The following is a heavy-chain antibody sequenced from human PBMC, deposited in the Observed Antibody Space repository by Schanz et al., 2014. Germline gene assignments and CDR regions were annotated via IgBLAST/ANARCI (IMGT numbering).Heavy chain of an antibody. V-gene: IGHV3-53*01. CDR1: GFTVSNSY. Sequence: DVQLVDSGGGLVQPGGSLRLSCAASGFTVSNSYIHWVRQAPGKGLEWVSVISARGEVSKYSDSVKGRFIVSRDNSRATLFLQMDSLRAADTAFYYCAKWEDIVPEPEPMRGWFDSWGQGILVTVSS. CDR3: AKWEDIVPEPEPMRGWFDS. J-gene: IGHJ5*01. D-gene: IGHD2-8*01. CDR2: ISARGEVS.